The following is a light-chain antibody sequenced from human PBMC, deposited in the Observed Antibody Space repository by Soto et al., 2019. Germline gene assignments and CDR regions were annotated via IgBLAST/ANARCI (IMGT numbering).Light chain of an antibody. J-gene: IGKJ4*01. Sequence: EIVMTQSPATLSVSPGERATLSCRASQSVSSNLAWYQQKPGQAPRLLIYGASSRATGIPDRSSGSGSGTDFTLTISRLEPEDFAVYYCQQYGSSLTFGGGTKVDIK. CDR1: QSVSSN. CDR3: QQYGSSLT. CDR2: GAS. V-gene: IGKV3-20*01.